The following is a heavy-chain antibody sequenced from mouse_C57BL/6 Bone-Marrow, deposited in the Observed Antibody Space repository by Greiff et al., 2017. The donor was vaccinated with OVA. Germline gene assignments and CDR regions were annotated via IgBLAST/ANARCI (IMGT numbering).Heavy chain of an antibody. Sequence: QVQLQQSGAELVKPGASVKISCKASGYAFSSYWMNWVKQRPGKGLEWIGQIYPGDGDTNYNGKFKGKATLTADKSSSTAYMQLSSLTSEDSAVYFCARRPEIYYYGSSHWYFDVWGTGTTVTVSS. J-gene: IGHJ1*03. CDR3: ARRPEIYYYGSSHWYFDV. CDR2: IYPGDGDT. CDR1: GYAFSSYW. D-gene: IGHD1-1*01. V-gene: IGHV1-80*01.